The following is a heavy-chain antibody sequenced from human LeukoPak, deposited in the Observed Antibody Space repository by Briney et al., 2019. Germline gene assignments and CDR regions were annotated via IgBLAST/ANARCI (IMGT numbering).Heavy chain of an antibody. CDR1: GGTFSDYY. V-gene: IGHV4-34*12. CDR2: VMDSGRT. J-gene: IGHJ6*03. Sequence: SETLSLTCAVYGGTFSDYYWSWIRQSPGKGLEWIGEVMDSGRTNYNPSLKSRVTISMDTSKNQISLRLSSMTAADTAVYYCVREHNIVIPTARTYYYYYMDVWGKGTTVTVSS. CDR3: VREHNIVIPTARTYYYYYMDV. D-gene: IGHD5-12*01.